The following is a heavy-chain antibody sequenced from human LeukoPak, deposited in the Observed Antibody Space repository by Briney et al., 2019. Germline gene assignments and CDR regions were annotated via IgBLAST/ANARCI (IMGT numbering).Heavy chain of an antibody. CDR2: ISSSSSYI. Sequence: GGSLRLSCAASGFTFSSYSMNWVRQAPGKGLEWVSSISSSSSYIYYADSVKGRFTISRDNAKNSLYLQMNSLRAEDTAVYHCARDFHYDSSGYGDYWGQGTLVTVSS. D-gene: IGHD3-22*01. V-gene: IGHV3-21*01. CDR1: GFTFSSYS. CDR3: ARDFHYDSSGYGDY. J-gene: IGHJ4*02.